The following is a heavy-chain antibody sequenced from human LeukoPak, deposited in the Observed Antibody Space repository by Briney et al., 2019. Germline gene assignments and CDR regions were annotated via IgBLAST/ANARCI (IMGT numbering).Heavy chain of an antibody. CDR1: GFTVSSNY. CDR3: ARSGYSGYGG. V-gene: IGHV3-7*05. CDR2: IKQDGSEK. D-gene: IGHD5-12*01. J-gene: IGHJ4*02. Sequence: PGGSLRLSCAASGFTVSSNYMSWVRQAPGKGLEWVANIKQDGSEKYYVDSVKGRFTISRDNAKNSLYLQMNSLRAEDTAVYYCARSGYSGYGGWGQGTLVTVSS.